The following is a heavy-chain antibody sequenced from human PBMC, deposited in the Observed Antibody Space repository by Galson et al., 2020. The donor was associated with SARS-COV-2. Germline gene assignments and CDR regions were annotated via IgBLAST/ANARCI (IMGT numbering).Heavy chain of an antibody. CDR1: GYTFTSYG. Sequence: ASVKVSCKASGYTFTSYGISWVRQAPGQGPDWMGWISANNGNKNYAQKLQGRVTMTTDTSTRTAYMELRSLRSDDTAVYYCARDGYYDSSGYYYALGAFDIWGQGTMVTVSS. CDR2: ISANNGNK. J-gene: IGHJ3*02. V-gene: IGHV1-18*01. CDR3: ARDGYYDSSGYYYALGAFDI. D-gene: IGHD3-22*01.